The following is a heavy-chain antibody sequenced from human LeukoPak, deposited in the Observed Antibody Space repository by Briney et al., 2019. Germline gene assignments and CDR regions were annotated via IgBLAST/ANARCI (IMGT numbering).Heavy chain of an antibody. Sequence: GASVKVSCKASGYTFTSYGISWVRQAPGQGLEWMGWISAYNGNTNYAQKLLGRVTMTRNTSISTAYMELSSLRSEDTAVYYCARGSYYYGSGSYYNVVYWGQGTLVTVSS. CDR2: ISAYNGNT. CDR3: ARGSYYYGSGSYYNVVY. D-gene: IGHD3-10*01. CDR1: GYTFTSYG. V-gene: IGHV1-18*01. J-gene: IGHJ4*02.